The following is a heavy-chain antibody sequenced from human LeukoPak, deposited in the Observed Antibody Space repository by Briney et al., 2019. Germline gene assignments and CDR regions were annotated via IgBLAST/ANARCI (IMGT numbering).Heavy chain of an antibody. J-gene: IGHJ4*02. CDR3: ARVQRGYTSPTV. V-gene: IGHV4-4*07. Sequence: PSETLSLTCTVSGGSINSSFWRWVRQPAGKGLEWIGRIYSSGTTNYNPSLKSRVTMSVDTSKNQFSLKLRSVTAADTAVYYCARVQRGYTSPTVWRQGTLVTVSS. D-gene: IGHD6-19*01. CDR1: GGSINSSF. CDR2: IYSSGTT.